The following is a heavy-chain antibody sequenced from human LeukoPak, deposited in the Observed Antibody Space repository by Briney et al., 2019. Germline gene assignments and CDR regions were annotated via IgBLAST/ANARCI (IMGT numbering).Heavy chain of an antibody. Sequence: GATVKVSCKASGYTLTGYYMHWVRQAPGQGLEWMGWINPNSGGTNYAQKFQGRVTMTRDTSISTAYMELSRLRSDDTAVYYCARDRSVGYSSRRGWFDPWGQGTLVTVSS. CDR2: INPNSGGT. CDR3: ARDRSVGYSSRRGWFDP. V-gene: IGHV1-2*02. CDR1: GYTLTGYY. J-gene: IGHJ5*02. D-gene: IGHD6-13*01.